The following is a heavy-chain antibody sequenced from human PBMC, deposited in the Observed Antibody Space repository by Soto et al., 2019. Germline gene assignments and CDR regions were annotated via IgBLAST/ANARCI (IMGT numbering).Heavy chain of an antibody. CDR1: GFTFSNAW. J-gene: IGHJ4*02. CDR2: IKSKTDGGTT. V-gene: IGHV3-15*01. CDR3: TTAPPVTAIHEVDY. Sequence: GGSLRLSCAASGFTFSNAWMSWVRQAPGKGLEWVGRIKSKTDGGTTDYAAPVKGRFTISRDDSKNTLYLQMNSLKTEDTAVYYCTTAPPVTAIHEVDYWGQGTLVTVSS. D-gene: IGHD2-21*02.